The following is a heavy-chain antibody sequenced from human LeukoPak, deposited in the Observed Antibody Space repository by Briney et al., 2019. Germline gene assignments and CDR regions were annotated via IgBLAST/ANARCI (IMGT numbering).Heavy chain of an antibody. CDR2: ISSSSSYI. Sequence: PGGSLRLSCAASGCTFSSYSMNWVRQAPGKGLEWVSSISSSSSYIYYADSVKGRFTISRDNAKNSLYLQMNSLRAEDTAVYYCAKDKIAYCGGDCHSHFDYWGQGTLVTVSS. V-gene: IGHV3-21*04. CDR1: GCTFSSYS. CDR3: AKDKIAYCGGDCHSHFDY. J-gene: IGHJ4*02. D-gene: IGHD2-21*01.